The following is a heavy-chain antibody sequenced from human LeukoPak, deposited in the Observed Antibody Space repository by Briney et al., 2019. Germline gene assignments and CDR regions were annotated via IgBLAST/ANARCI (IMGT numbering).Heavy chain of an antibody. J-gene: IGHJ4*02. D-gene: IGHD1-26*01. Sequence: GGSLRLSCAASGFTFSIYAMHWVRQAPGKGLEWVAVISYDGSNKYYADSVKGRFAISRDNSKNTLYLQMNSLRAEDTAVYYCARDRNSGTYTAINFDYWGQGTLVTVSS. CDR1: GFTFSIYA. CDR3: ARDRNSGTYTAINFDY. V-gene: IGHV3-30*09. CDR2: ISYDGSNK.